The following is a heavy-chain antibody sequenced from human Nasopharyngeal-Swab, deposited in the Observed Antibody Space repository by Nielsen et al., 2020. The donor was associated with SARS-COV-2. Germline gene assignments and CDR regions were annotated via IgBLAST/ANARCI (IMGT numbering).Heavy chain of an antibody. D-gene: IGHD2-2*01. CDR1: GFTFCSYG. CDR3: VREGGTSGRAGYFDY. Sequence: GESLKISCAASGFTFCSYGMHWVRQAPGKGLEWVAVIAIDGSHYEQYADSVKGRFSISRDTYENTLHLQLNSLREEDTAVYYCVREGGTSGRAGYFDYWGQGTLVTVTS. CDR2: IAIDGSHYE. J-gene: IGHJ4*02. V-gene: IGHV3-30*19.